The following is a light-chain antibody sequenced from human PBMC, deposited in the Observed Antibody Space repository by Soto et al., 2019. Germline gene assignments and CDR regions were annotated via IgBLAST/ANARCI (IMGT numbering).Light chain of an antibody. Sequence: DIQMTQSPSSLSASVGDRVTITCQASQDISNYLNWYQQKPGKAPKLLIYDASNLETGVPSRFSGSGVGTDFTFTISSLLPEDIATYYCQQYDNLPPYTFGQGTKLEIK. CDR1: QDISNY. CDR3: QQYDNLPPYT. J-gene: IGKJ2*01. V-gene: IGKV1-33*01. CDR2: DAS.